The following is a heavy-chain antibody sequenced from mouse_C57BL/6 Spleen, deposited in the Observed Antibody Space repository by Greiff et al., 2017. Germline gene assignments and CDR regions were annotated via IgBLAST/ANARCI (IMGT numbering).Heavy chain of an antibody. CDR3: ARALYGNYPYAMDY. Sequence: VQLQQPGAELVMPGASVKLSCKASGYTFTSYWMHWVKQRPGQGLEWIGEIDPSASYTNYNQKFKGKSTLTVDKSSSTAYMQLSSLTSEDSAVYYCARALYGNYPYAMDYWGQGTSVTVSS. CDR2: IDPSASYT. D-gene: IGHD2-1*01. J-gene: IGHJ4*01. CDR1: GYTFTSYW. V-gene: IGHV1-69*01.